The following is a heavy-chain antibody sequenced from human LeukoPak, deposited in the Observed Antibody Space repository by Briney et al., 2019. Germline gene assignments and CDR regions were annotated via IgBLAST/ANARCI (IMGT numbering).Heavy chain of an antibody. CDR3: ARGRDSSGYYPFDY. CDR1: GFTFSDYY. D-gene: IGHD3-22*01. J-gene: IGHJ4*02. V-gene: IGHV3-66*01. CDR2: IYSGGST. Sequence: GGSLRLSCAASGFTFSDYYMSWIRQAPGKGLEWVSVIYSGGSTYYADSVKGRFTISRDNSKNTLYLQMNSLRAEDTAVYYCARGRDSSGYYPFDYWGQGTLVTVSS.